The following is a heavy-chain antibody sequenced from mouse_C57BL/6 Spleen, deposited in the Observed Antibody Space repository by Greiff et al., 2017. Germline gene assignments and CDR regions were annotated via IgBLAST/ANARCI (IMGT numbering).Heavy chain of an antibody. CDR1: GYTFTDYY. J-gene: IGHJ2*01. Sequence: VQLKESGPVLVKPGASVKMSCKASGYTFTDYYMNWVKQSHGKSLEWIGVINPYNGGTSSNQKFKGKATLTVDKSSSTAYMELNSRTSEDSAVYCCARCRLGNVCYFDYWGQGTTLTVSS. CDR2: INPYNGGT. V-gene: IGHV1-19*01. CDR3: ARCRLGNVCYFDY. D-gene: IGHD2-1*01.